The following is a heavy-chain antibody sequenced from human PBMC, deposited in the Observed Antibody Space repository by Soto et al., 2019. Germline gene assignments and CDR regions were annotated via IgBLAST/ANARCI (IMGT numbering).Heavy chain of an antibody. CDR2: ISAYNGNT. CDR3: ARVVLTGYYRGDAFDI. D-gene: IGHD3-9*01. J-gene: IGHJ3*02. CDR1: GGTFSSYA. V-gene: IGHV1-18*01. Sequence: ASVKVSCKASGGTFSSYAISWVRQAPGQGLEWMGWISAYNGNTNYAQKLQGRVTMTTDTSTSTAYMELRSLRSDDTAVYYCARVVLTGYYRGDAFDIWGQGTMVTVSS.